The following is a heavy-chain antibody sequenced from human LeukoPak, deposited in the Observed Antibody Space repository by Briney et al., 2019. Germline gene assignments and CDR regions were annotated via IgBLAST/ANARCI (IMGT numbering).Heavy chain of an antibody. CDR3: AGGYIYGSTYYYMDV. CDR1: GGSISSYY. D-gene: IGHD5-18*01. CDR2: IYYSGST. J-gene: IGHJ6*03. V-gene: IGHV4-59*01. Sequence: PSETLSLTCTVSGGSISSYYWSWIRQPPGKGLEWIGYIYYSGSTNYNPSLKSRVTISVDTSKDQFSLKLSSVTAADTAVYYCAGGYIYGSTYYYMDVWGKGTTVTISS.